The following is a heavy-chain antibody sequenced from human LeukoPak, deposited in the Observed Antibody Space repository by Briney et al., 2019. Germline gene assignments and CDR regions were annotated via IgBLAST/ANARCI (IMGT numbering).Heavy chain of an antibody. D-gene: IGHD1-20*01. CDR3: VKGNWRVAYYGMDV. J-gene: IGHJ6*04. CDR2: ISSNGDNT. CDR1: GFTFSTYV. V-gene: IGHV3-64D*06. Sequence: GGSLRLSCSVSGFTFSTYVMHWVRQAPGKGLEYVSAISSNGDNTYYADSVKGRFTISRDNSKNTLYLQMSSLRAEDTAVYYCVKGNWRVAYYGMDVWGKGTTVTVSS.